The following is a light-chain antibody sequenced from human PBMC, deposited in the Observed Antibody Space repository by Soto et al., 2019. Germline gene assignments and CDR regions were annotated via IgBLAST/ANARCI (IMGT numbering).Light chain of an antibody. CDR2: DAS. V-gene: IGKV1-5*01. CDR1: QNIRNC. CDR3: QQYYTYST. Sequence: DIQMTQSPSTLSASVGDSVTITCRASQNIRNCLAWYQQKPGKAPKPLIYDASSLKSELPARFSGSGSGTEFTHTISHLQPDDFATDYCQQYYTYSTFSQGTRLEI. J-gene: IGKJ5*01.